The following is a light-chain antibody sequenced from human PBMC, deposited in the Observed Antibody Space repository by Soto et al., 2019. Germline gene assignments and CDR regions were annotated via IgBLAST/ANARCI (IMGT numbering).Light chain of an antibody. CDR2: EVS. V-gene: IGLV2-14*01. CDR1: TSDVGNYNY. CDR3: SSYTATNTYG. J-gene: IGLJ1*01. Sequence: QSALTQPASVSGSPGQSITISCTGTTSDVGNYNYVSWYQQHPGKAPKLMIYEVSYRSTGASNRFSGTKSGNTASLTISGLQGEYEADYYCSSYTATNTYGFGTGTKLTVL.